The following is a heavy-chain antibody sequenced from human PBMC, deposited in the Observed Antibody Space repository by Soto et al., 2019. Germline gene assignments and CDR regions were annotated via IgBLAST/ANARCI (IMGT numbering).Heavy chain of an antibody. CDR1: GGSFSGYY. CDR3: ARGRREYSISWYVVSYYYYMDF. CDR2: INHSGST. J-gene: IGHJ6*03. V-gene: IGHV4-34*01. Sequence: SETLSLTCAVYGGSFSGYYWSWIRQPPGKGLEWIGEINHSGSTNYNPSIKSRVTISVDTSKNQFSLKLSSVTAADTAAYYCARGRREYSISWYVVSYYYYMDFWGKGTTVTGSS. D-gene: IGHD6-13*01.